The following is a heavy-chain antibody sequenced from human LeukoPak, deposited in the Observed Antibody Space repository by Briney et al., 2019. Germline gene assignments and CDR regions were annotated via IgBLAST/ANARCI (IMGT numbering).Heavy chain of an antibody. Sequence: GGSLRLSCAASGFTFSSYAMSWVRQAPGKGLEWVSAISGSGGSTYYADPVKGRFTISRDNSKNTLYLQRNSLRAEDTAVYYCANRPYSGSYQYFDYCGQGTLFTVSS. CDR2: ISGSGGST. D-gene: IGHD1-26*01. CDR3: ANRPYSGSYQYFDY. J-gene: IGHJ4*02. CDR1: GFTFSSYA. V-gene: IGHV3-23*01.